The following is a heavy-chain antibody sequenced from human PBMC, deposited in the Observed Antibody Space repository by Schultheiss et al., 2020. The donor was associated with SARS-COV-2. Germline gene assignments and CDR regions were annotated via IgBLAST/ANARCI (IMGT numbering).Heavy chain of an antibody. V-gene: IGHV3-21*04. Sequence: GGSLRLSCAASGFTISTCDMHWVRQVIGKGLEWVSSISSSSSYIYYADSVKGRFTISRDNAKNSLYLQMNSLRAEDTAVYYCAKDMWEMATPDYWGQGTLVTVSS. D-gene: IGHD5-24*01. CDR2: ISSSSSYI. J-gene: IGHJ4*02. CDR1: GFTISTCD. CDR3: AKDMWEMATPDY.